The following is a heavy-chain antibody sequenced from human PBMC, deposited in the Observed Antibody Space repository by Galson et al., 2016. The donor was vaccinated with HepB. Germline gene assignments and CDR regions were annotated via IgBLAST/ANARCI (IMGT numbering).Heavy chain of an antibody. CDR3: ARHSGVSSVTYQGIDY. D-gene: IGHD1-26*01. Sequence: SETLSLTCTVSGGSISRSAYYWGWIRQPPGKGLEWIGSIHYSGSTSYYASLKSRVTISVDTSQNQFSLNLRSVTAADTAVYYCARHSGVSSVTYQGIDYWGQGTLVTVSS. CDR2: IHYSGST. J-gene: IGHJ4*02. CDR1: GGSISRSAYY. V-gene: IGHV4-39*01.